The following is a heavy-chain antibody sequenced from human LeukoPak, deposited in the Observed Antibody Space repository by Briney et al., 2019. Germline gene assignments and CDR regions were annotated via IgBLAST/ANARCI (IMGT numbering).Heavy chain of an antibody. CDR1: GGSISSYY. CDR3: ARGGYCGGDSLPEDDAFDI. V-gene: IGHV4-4*07. D-gene: IGHD2-21*01. J-gene: IGHJ3*02. Sequence: SETLSLTCTLSGGSISSYYWSWIRQPAGKGREGIGRMYTRGGTNYNPPRKGRVTLPVDTSKDQFSRKLGSVTAADTAVYYCARGGYCGGDSLPEDDAFDIWGQGTMVTVSS. CDR2: MYTRGGT.